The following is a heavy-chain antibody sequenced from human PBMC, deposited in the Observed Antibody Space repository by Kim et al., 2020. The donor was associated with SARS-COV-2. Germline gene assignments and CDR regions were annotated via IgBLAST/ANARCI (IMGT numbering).Heavy chain of an antibody. CDR2: LTGSGGST. D-gene: IGHD6-19*01. V-gene: IGHV3-23*01. CDR3: AKALDSSGWTGFDY. CDR1: RFTFRNYG. J-gene: IGHJ4*02. Sequence: GGSLRLSCAASRFTFRNYGMSWVRQAPGKGLEWVSSLTGSGGSTYYADSVKGRVTISRDNSKNTLYLQMNSLRAEDTAVYYCAKALDSSGWTGFDYWGQG.